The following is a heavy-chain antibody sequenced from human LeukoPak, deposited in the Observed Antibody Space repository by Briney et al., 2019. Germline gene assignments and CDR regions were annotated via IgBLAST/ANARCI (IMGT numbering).Heavy chain of an antibody. CDR1: GGSISSSNW. CDR2: FEYGGST. CDR3: ARHVLVGWVRGSDYFDS. Sequence: PSETLSLTCAVSGGSISSSNWWSWVRQPPGKGLEWIGSFEYGGSTYYNPSLKSRVTISIDTSTNQFSLMLNSVTAADTAVYYCARHVLVGWVRGSDYFDSWGQGTLVTVSS. V-gene: IGHV4-39*01. D-gene: IGHD3-10*01. J-gene: IGHJ4*02.